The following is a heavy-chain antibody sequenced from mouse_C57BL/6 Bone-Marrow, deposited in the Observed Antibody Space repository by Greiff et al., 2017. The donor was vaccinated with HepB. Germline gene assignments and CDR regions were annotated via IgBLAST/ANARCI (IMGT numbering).Heavy chain of an antibody. CDR1: GFTFSSYA. CDR2: ISDGGSYT. J-gene: IGHJ4*01. D-gene: IGHD1-1*01. V-gene: IGHV5-4*01. Sequence: EVKLVESGGGLVKPGGSLKLSCAASGFTFSSYAMSWVRQTPEKRLEWVATISDGGSYTYYPDNVKGRFTISRDKAKNNLYLQMSHLKSEDTAMYYCARENYGSSGDYWGQGTSVTVSS. CDR3: ARENYGSSGDY.